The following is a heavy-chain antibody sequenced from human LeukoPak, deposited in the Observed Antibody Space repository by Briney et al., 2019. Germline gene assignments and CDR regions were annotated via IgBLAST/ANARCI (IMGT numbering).Heavy chain of an antibody. CDR3: ARDRSIAVASEIDY. Sequence: ASVKVSCKASGYTLTSYGITWVRQAPGQGLEWMGWISAYNGNTIYAQKLQGRVTMTTGTSTSTAYMELRSLRSDDTAVYYCARDRSIAVASEIDYWGQGTLVTVSS. J-gene: IGHJ4*02. CDR1: GYTLTSYG. CDR2: ISAYNGNT. V-gene: IGHV1-18*01. D-gene: IGHD6-19*01.